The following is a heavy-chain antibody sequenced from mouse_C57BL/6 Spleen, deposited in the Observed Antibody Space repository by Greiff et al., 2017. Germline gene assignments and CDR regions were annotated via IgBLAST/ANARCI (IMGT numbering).Heavy chain of an antibody. CDR2: IRNKANGYTT. Sequence: EVKLMESGGGLVQPGGSLSLSCAASGFTFTDYYMSWVRQPPGKALEWLGFIRNKANGYTTEYSASVKGRFTISRDNSQSILYLQMNALRAEDSATYYCASSYYYGRWYFDVWGTGTTVTVSS. D-gene: IGHD1-1*01. J-gene: IGHJ1*03. V-gene: IGHV7-3*01. CDR1: GFTFTDYY. CDR3: ASSYYYGRWYFDV.